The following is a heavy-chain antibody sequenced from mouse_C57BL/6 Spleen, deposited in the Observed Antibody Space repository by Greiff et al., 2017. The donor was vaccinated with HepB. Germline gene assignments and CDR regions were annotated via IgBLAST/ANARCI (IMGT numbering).Heavy chain of an antibody. Sequence: EVQLQESGPGLVKPSQSLSLTCSVTGYSITSGYYWNWIRQFPGNKLEWMGYISYDGSNNYNPSLKNRISITRDTSTNQFFLKLNSVTTEDTATYYCARDRRLTETDYWGQGTTLTVSS. J-gene: IGHJ2*01. CDR1: GYSITSGYY. D-gene: IGHD4-1*01. CDR2: ISYDGSN. V-gene: IGHV3-6*01. CDR3: ARDRRLTETDY.